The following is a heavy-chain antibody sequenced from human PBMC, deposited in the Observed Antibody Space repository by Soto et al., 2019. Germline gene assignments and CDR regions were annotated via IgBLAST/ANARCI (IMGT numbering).Heavy chain of an antibody. CDR1: GFTFSNYG. CDR3: ARDWVWFGAHPIDY. D-gene: IGHD3-10*01. J-gene: IGHJ4*02. CDR2: ISYDGSNK. V-gene: IGHV3-30*03. Sequence: GGSLRLSCAASGFTFSNYGMHWVRQAPGKGLEWVAVISYDGSNKYYADSVKGRFTISRDDSKNTLYLQMNSLTTEDTAVYYCARDWVWFGAHPIDYWGQGTLVTVSS.